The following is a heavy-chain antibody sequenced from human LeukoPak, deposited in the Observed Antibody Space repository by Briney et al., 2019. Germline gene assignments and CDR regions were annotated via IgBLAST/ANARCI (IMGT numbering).Heavy chain of an antibody. D-gene: IGHD4-23*01. J-gene: IGHJ5*02. CDR3: ARHGEYGGNTWFDH. CDR1: GYSFTSYW. V-gene: IGHV5-51*01. Sequence: GASLKICCEGSGYSFTSYWNGFRRQMPGERLEWMGIIYPGDSDTKYSPSFQGQVTISADKSISTAYLQWSSLKASDTAMYYCARHGEYGGNTWFDHWGQGTLVTVSS. CDR2: IYPGDSDT.